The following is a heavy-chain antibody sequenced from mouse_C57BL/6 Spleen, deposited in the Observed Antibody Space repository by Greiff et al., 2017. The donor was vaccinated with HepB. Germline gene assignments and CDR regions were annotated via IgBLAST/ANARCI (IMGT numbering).Heavy chain of an antibody. D-gene: IGHD3-2*02. CDR1: GYTFTSYW. Sequence: QVQLQQSGAELVMPGASVKLSCKASGYTFTSYWMHWVKQRPGQGLEWIGEIDPSDSYTNYNQKFKGKSTLTVDKSSSTAYMQLSSLTSEDSAVYYCARDLSGYRCAYWGQGTLVTVSA. V-gene: IGHV1-69*01. CDR2: IDPSDSYT. J-gene: IGHJ3*01. CDR3: ARDLSGYRCAY.